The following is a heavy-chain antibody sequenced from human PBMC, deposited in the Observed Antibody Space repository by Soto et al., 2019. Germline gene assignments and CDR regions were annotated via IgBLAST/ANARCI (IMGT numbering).Heavy chain of an antibody. D-gene: IGHD6-13*01. CDR1: GFTFSSYA. Sequence: PGGSLRLSCAASGFTFSSYAMSWVRQAPGKGLEWVSAISGSGGSTYYADSVKGRFTISRDNSKNTLYLQMNSLRAKDTAVYYCAKDPVDSSSWYPPVDPWGQGTLVTAPQ. CDR2: ISGSGGST. J-gene: IGHJ5*02. CDR3: AKDPVDSSSWYPPVDP. V-gene: IGHV3-23*01.